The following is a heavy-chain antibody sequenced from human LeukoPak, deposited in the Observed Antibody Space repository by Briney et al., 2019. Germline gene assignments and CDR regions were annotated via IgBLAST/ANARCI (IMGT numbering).Heavy chain of an antibody. J-gene: IGHJ4*02. CDR3: AGNYGPYYFDY. Sequence: GGSLRLSCAASGFTFSNYGMHWVRQAPGKGLEWVAVIWYDGSNKYYADSVKGRFTISRDNPKNTLYLQMNSLRAEDTAVYYCAGNYGPYYFDYWGQGTLVTVSS. CDR2: IWYDGSNK. V-gene: IGHV3-33*01. D-gene: IGHD3-10*01. CDR1: GFTFSNYG.